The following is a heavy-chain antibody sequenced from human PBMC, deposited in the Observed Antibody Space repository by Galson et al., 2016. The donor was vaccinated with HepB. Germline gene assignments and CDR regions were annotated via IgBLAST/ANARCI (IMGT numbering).Heavy chain of an antibody. CDR3: ARAPALAEKLDY. CDR2: TSSDATSE. V-gene: IGHV3-30*03. D-gene: IGHD1-1*01. J-gene: IGHJ4*02. CDR1: GFTFNNAW. Sequence: SLRLSCAASGFTFNNAWMNWVRQAPGKGLEWVAVTSSDATSEYYLDSVKGRFTISRDNSKNTLFLQMNGLRGEDTAIYYCARAPALAEKLDYWGPGSLVAVSS.